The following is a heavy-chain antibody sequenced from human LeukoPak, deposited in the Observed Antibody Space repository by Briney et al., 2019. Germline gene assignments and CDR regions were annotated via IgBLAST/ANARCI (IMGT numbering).Heavy chain of an antibody. D-gene: IGHD6-19*01. Sequence: PSGTLSLTCAVSGGSISSSNWWSWVRQPPGEALEWIGEIYHAGSTKYNPSLKSRLTISVDKSSNSFSLSLTSVTAADTAFYYCARAAAVTGQFDFWGQGTLVTVSS. J-gene: IGHJ4*02. CDR3: ARAAAVTGQFDF. CDR1: GGSISSSNW. CDR2: IYHAGST. V-gene: IGHV4-4*02.